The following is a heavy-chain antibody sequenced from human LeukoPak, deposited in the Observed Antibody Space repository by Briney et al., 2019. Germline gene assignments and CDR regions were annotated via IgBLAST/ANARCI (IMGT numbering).Heavy chain of an antibody. CDR1: GGSISSYY. CDR2: IYYSGGT. Sequence: TPSAPLSLTCTVSGGSISSYYWCWIRQPPGKVLEWIGYIYYSGGTNYNPSLKSRVTISIGTSKNQFSLKLTSVTAAGTAVYYCARGGYGAYFDYWGQGTLVTVSS. J-gene: IGHJ4*02. D-gene: IGHD3-22*01. CDR3: ARGGYGAYFDY. V-gene: IGHV4-59*01.